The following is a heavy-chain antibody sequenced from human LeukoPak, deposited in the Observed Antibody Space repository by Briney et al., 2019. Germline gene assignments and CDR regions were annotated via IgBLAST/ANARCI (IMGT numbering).Heavy chain of an antibody. CDR3: EFLGATGYFDY. CDR1: GFTFSSYS. Sequence: GGSLRLSCAASGFTFSSYSMNWVRQAPGKGLEWVSYISSSSSTIYYADSVKGRFTISRDNAKNSLYPQMNSLRAEDTAVYYCEFLGATGYFDYWGQGTLVTVSS. D-gene: IGHD1-26*01. CDR2: ISSSSSTI. J-gene: IGHJ4*02. V-gene: IGHV3-48*01.